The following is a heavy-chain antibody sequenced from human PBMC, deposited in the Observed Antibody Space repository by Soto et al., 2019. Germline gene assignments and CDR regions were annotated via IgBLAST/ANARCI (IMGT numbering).Heavy chain of an antibody. J-gene: IGHJ4*02. V-gene: IGHV1-18*01. CDR2: ISAYNGNT. CDR3: ARHNGPRLYSGSGPIDS. Sequence: ASVKVSCKASGYTFTSYGISWVRQAPGQGLEWMGWISAYNGNTNYAQKLQGRVTMTTDTSTSTAYMELRSLRSDDTAVYYCARHNGPRLYSGSGPIDSWGQGPLLTGSS. D-gene: IGHD5-12*01. CDR1: GYTFTSYG.